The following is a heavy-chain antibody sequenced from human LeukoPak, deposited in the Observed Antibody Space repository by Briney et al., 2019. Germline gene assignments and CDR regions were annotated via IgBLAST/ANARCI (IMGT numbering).Heavy chain of an antibody. J-gene: IGHJ4*02. D-gene: IGHD4-17*01. CDR2: INSDGSST. V-gene: IGHV3-74*01. CDR3: AREGTVTTIYFDY. Sequence: AGGSLRLSCAASGFTFSSYWMHWVRQAPGKGLVWVSRINSDGSSTSYADSVKSRFTISRDNAKNTLYLQMNSLRAEDTAVYYCAREGTVTTIYFDYWGQGTLVTVSS. CDR1: GFTFSSYW.